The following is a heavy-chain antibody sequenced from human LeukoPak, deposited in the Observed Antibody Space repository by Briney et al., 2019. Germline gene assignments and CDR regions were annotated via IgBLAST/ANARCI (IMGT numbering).Heavy chain of an antibody. CDR3: ASVVQYQLPLQVNMDV. Sequence: SSETLSLTCAVYGGSFSGYYWSWIRQPPGKGLEWIGEINHSGSTNYNPSLKSRVTISVDTSKNQFSLKLSSVTAADTAVYYCASVVQYQLPLQVNMDVWGQGTTVTVSS. CDR2: INHSGST. CDR1: GGSFSGYY. J-gene: IGHJ6*02. V-gene: IGHV4-34*01. D-gene: IGHD2-2*01.